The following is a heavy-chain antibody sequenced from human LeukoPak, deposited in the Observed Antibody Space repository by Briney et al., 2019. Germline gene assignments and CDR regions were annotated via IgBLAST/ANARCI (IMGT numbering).Heavy chain of an antibody. CDR1: GYSFTNYW. CDR3: ANTYYYDSSGDAFDI. J-gene: IGHJ3*02. Sequence: GESLKISCKGSGYSFTNYWIGWVRQMPGKGLEWMGIIYPGDSDTRYSPSFQGQVTISADKSISTAYLQWSSLKASDTAMYYCANTYYYDSSGDAFDIWGQGTMVTVSS. D-gene: IGHD3-22*01. V-gene: IGHV5-51*01. CDR2: IYPGDSDT.